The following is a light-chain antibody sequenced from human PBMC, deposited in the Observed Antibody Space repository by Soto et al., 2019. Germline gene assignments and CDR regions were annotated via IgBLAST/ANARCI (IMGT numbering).Light chain of an antibody. V-gene: IGKV3-15*01. CDR2: SAS. Sequence: EIVMMQSPVTLSVSPGETVILSCMASQSLRSNLAWYQQKPGQTPRLLIYSASIRAAATPARFSGSGAGTNFSLTISSLQSEDFAVYYCQQHDKLPPAFGQGTKVDI. CDR3: QQHDKLPPA. CDR1: QSLRSN. J-gene: IGKJ1*01.